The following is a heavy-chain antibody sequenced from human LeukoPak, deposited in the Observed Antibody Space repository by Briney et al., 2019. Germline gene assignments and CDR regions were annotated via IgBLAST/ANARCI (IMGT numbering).Heavy chain of an antibody. J-gene: IGHJ4*02. V-gene: IGHV3-21*01. CDR2: ISSSSSYI. D-gene: IGHD1-26*01. CDR3: AGDSSGSFDY. CDR1: GFTFSSYS. Sequence: GGSLRLSCAASGFTFSSYSMNWVRQAPGKGLEWVSPISSSSSYIYYADSVKGRFTISRDNAENPLYLQMNSLRAEDTAVYYCAGDSSGSFDYWGQGTLVTVSS.